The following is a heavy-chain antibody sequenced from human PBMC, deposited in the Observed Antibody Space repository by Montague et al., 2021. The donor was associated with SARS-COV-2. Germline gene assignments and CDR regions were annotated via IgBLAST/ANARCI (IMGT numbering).Heavy chain of an antibody. CDR3: ARVGRQQLVRLSGMDV. D-gene: IGHD6-13*01. CDR1: GGSFSAYY. J-gene: IGHJ6*02. V-gene: IGHV4-34*01. CDR2: INHSGRT. Sequence: SETLSLTCAVYGGSFSAYYWNWIRQPPGKGLVWIGDINHSGRTNFNPSLKSRVTVSLDTSKNQFSLKLSSVTAADTAVYYCARVGRQQLVRLSGMDVWGQGTTVTVSS.